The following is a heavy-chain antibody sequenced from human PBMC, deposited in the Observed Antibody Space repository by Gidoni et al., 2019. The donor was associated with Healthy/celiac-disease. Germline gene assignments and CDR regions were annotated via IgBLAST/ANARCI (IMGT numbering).Heavy chain of an antibody. J-gene: IGHJ5*01. CDR3: ARVDYGYYHDS. D-gene: IGHD4-17*01. V-gene: IGHV3-30-3*01. CDR2: ISYDGSNK. Sequence: VRQAHGKGLEWVAVISYDGSNKYYADSGKARFTISRDNSKNTLYLQMNILRAEDTAVYSCARVDYGYYHDSLCQGTLVTVSS.